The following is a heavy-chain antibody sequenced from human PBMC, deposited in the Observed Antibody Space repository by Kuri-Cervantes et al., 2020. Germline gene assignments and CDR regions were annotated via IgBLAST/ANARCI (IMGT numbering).Heavy chain of an antibody. CDR3: TRDPTYNPEEEEPGHEAVES. CDR1: GFTFSSYG. J-gene: IGHJ3*02. Sequence: GESLKISCAASGFTFSSYGMHWVRQAPGKGLEWVAVISYDGSNKYYADSVKGRFTISRDNSKNTLYLQMNSLRAEETAVEYGTRDPTYNPEEEEPGHEAVESWGQGTIGT. D-gene: IGHD1-1*01. CDR2: ISYDGSNK. V-gene: IGHV3-30*03.